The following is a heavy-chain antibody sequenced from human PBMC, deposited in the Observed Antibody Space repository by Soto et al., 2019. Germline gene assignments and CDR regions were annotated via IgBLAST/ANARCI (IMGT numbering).Heavy chain of an antibody. J-gene: IGHJ4*02. CDR1: GFTFSNYY. CDR2: ISSREVTV. V-gene: IGHV3-11*01. D-gene: IGHD6-19*01. Sequence: QEQLVESGGGLVKPGGSLRLSCAASGFTFSNYYMTWIRQAPGKGLECLSYISSREVTVYYADSVKGRFTISRDNTKNSLYLQMTTLRDEDTAVYYCARVSASGWHVNGRDYFDSWGQGTLVTVSS. CDR3: ARVSASGWHVNGRDYFDS.